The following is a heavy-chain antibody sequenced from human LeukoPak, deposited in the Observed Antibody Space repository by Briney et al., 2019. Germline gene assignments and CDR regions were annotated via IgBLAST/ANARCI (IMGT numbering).Heavy chain of an antibody. J-gene: IGHJ4*02. CDR3: ARSDTTTLDY. CDR2: INPDNGVT. Sequence: GASVKVSCKASGYTFTGYYIHWVRQAPGQGLEWMGWINPDNGVTNYAQKFQGRVTMTRDTSISTAYMELSRLRSDDTAVYYCARSDTTTLDYWGQGTLVTVSS. V-gene: IGHV1-2*02. CDR1: GYTFTGYY. D-gene: IGHD1-26*01.